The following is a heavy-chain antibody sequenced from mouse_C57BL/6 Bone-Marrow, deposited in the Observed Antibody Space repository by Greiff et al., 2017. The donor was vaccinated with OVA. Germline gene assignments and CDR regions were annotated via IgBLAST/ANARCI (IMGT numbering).Heavy chain of an antibody. J-gene: IGHJ1*03. D-gene: IGHD1-1*01. Sequence: EVQLQQSGPELVKPGASVKISCKASGYTFTDYYMNWVKQSHGKSLEWIGDINPNNGGTSYNQKFKGKATLTVDKSSSTAYMELRSLTSEDSAVYYCARDNYGSSHWYFDVWGTGTTVTVSS. CDR1: GYTFTDYY. CDR3: ARDNYGSSHWYFDV. V-gene: IGHV1-26*01. CDR2: INPNNGGT.